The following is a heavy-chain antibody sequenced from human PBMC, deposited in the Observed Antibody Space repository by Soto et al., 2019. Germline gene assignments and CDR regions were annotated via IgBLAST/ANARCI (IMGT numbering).Heavy chain of an antibody. Sequence: GGSLRLSCAASGFTFSNAWMSWVRQAPGKGLEWVGRIKSKTDGGTTDYAAPVKGRFTISRDDSKNTLYLQMNSLKTEDTAVYYCTTDDYGDVPTFDPWGQGTLVTVSS. D-gene: IGHD4-17*01. V-gene: IGHV3-15*01. J-gene: IGHJ5*02. CDR2: IKSKTDGGTT. CDR1: GFTFSNAW. CDR3: TTDDYGDVPTFDP.